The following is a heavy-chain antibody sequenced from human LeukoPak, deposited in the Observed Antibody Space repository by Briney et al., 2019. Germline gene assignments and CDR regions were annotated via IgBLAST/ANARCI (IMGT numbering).Heavy chain of an antibody. CDR2: IYYSGST. J-gene: IGHJ4*02. CDR3: ARQRARPPAAMTANFDY. D-gene: IGHD2-2*01. CDR1: GGSISSSSYY. V-gene: IGHV4-39*01. Sequence: SETLSLTCTVSGGSISSSSYYWGWIRQPPGKGLEWIGSIYYSGSTYYNPSLKSRVTISVDTSKNQFSLKLSSVTAADTAVYYCARQRARPPAAMTANFDYWGQGTLVTVSS.